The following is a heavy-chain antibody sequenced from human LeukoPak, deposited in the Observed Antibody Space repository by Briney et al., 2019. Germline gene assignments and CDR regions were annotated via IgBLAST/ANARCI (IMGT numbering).Heavy chain of an antibody. Sequence: GGSLRLSCAASGFTFSSYWMHWVRQAPGKGLVWVSRINSDGSSTSYADSVKGRFTISRDNAKNTLYLQMNSLRAEDTAVYYSARGFGGWGNFDYWGQGTLVTVSS. D-gene: IGHD6-19*01. CDR1: GFTFSSYW. CDR3: ARGFGGWGNFDY. V-gene: IGHV3-74*01. J-gene: IGHJ4*02. CDR2: INSDGSST.